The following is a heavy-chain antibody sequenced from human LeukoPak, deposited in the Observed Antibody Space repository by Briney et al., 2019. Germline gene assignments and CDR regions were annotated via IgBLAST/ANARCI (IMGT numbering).Heavy chain of an antibody. V-gene: IGHV4-59*01. CDR1: GGSISSYY. CDR2: IHYSGGT. D-gene: IGHD5-24*01. J-gene: IGHJ4*02. CDR3: SSGHQRDGYAYFDF. Sequence: SETLSLTCTVSGGSISSYYWTWIRQPPGKGLEWIGYIHYSGGTNYIPSLKSRVTISVDTSKNQFSLKLSSVTAADTAVYYCSSGHQRDGYAYFDFWGQGTLVTVSS.